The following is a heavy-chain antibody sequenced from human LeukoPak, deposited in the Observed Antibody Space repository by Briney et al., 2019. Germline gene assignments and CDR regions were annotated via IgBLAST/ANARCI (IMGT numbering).Heavy chain of an antibody. D-gene: IGHD3-22*01. V-gene: IGHV1-18*01. Sequence: ASVKVSCKASGYTFTSYGISWVRQAPGQGLEWMGWISAYNGNTNYAQKLQGGVTMTTDTSTSTAYMELRSLRSDDTAVYYCARDQSVGSGYHNWFDPWGQGTLVTVSS. CDR1: GYTFTSYG. J-gene: IGHJ5*02. CDR3: ARDQSVGSGYHNWFDP. CDR2: ISAYNGNT.